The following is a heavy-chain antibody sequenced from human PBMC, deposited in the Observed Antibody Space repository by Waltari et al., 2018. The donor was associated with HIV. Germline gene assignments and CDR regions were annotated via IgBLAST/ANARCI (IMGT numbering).Heavy chain of an antibody. CDR1: GFSLSTSGMC. D-gene: IGHD3-3*01. J-gene: IGHJ4*02. V-gene: IGHV2-70*01. Sequence: QVTLRESGPALVKPTQTLTLTCTFSGFSLSTSGMCVSWIRQPPGKALEWLALSDWDDDKYYSTSLKTRLTISKDTSKNQVVLTMTNMDPVDTATYYCARSTRYDFWSGYYSFDYWGQGTLVTVSS. CDR2: SDWDDDK. CDR3: ARSTRYDFWSGYYSFDY.